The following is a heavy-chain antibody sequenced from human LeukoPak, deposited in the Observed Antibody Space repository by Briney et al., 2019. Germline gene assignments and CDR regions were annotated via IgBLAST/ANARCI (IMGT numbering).Heavy chain of an antibody. CDR1: GFTFSDYY. D-gene: IGHD3-10*01. J-gene: IGHJ6*02. Sequence: PGGSLRLSCAASGFTFSDYYMSWIRQAPGKGLEWLSYISSSAISTHYADSVKGRFTISRDNAKNPLYLQMNSLRAEDTAVYYCARAESMVRGVSTGYYYGMDVWGQGTTVTVSS. CDR3: ARAESMVRGVSTGYYYGMDV. V-gene: IGHV3-11*01. CDR2: ISSSAIST.